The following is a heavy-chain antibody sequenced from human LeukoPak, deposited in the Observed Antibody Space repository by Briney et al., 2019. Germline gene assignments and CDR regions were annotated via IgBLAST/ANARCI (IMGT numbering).Heavy chain of an antibody. CDR1: GGTFSSYA. CDR2: IIPIFGTA. V-gene: IGHV1-69*13. Sequence: SVKVSCKASGGTFSSYAISWVRQAPGQGLEWMGGIIPIFGTANYAQKFQGRVTITADESTSTAFMELSSLRSEDTAVYYCAQGGWLQFRRRWLDPWGQGTLVTVSS. D-gene: IGHD5-24*01. CDR3: AQGGWLQFRRRWLDP. J-gene: IGHJ5*02.